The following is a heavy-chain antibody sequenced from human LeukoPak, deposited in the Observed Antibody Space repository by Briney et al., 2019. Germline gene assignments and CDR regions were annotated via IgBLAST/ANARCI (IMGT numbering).Heavy chain of an antibody. CDR1: GFTFDDYG. D-gene: IGHD3-22*01. CDR3: ARGRDYYDSSGYYQGDQFDY. CDR2: INSDGSST. V-gene: IGHV3-74*01. Sequence: GGSLRLSCAASGFTFDDYGMSWVRQAPGKGLVWVSRINSDGSSTSYADSVKGRFTISRDNAKNTLYLQMNSLRAEDTAVYYCARGRDYYDSSGYYQGDQFDYWGQGTLVTVSS. J-gene: IGHJ4*02.